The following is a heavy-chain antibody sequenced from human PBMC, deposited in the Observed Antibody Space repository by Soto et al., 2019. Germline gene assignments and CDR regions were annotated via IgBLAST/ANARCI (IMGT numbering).Heavy chain of an antibody. Sequence: QVQLQESGPGLVKPSGTLSLTCAVSGDSVSSSNWWSWVRQSPGKGLEWIGEIYHGGATNYNPSLKNRVTISVDKSKNQFSLKLSSVTAADTAVYYCAREEGVAGNFDYWGQGTLVTVSS. CDR3: AREEGVAGNFDY. CDR2: IYHGGAT. J-gene: IGHJ4*02. CDR1: GDSVSSSNW. V-gene: IGHV4-4*02. D-gene: IGHD2-15*01.